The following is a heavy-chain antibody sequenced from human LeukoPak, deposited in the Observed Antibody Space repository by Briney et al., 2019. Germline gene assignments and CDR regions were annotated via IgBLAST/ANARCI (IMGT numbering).Heavy chain of an antibody. V-gene: IGHV4-4*07. J-gene: IGHJ5*02. CDR1: GGSISSYY. CDR2: IYTSGST. Sequence: SETLSLTCTVSGGSISSYYWSWIRQPAGKGLEWIGRIYTSGSTNYNPSLKSRVTMSVDTSKNQFSLKLSSVTAADTAVYYCVRRARITMVRGVEGVNWFDPWGQGTLVTVSS. D-gene: IGHD3-10*01. CDR3: VRRARITMVRGVEGVNWFDP.